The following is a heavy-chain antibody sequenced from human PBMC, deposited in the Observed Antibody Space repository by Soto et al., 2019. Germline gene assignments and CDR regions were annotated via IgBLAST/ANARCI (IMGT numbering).Heavy chain of an antibody. J-gene: IGHJ4*02. CDR3: ARGVGSSPPRY. Sequence: SETLSLTCTISGGSISGYYWSWIRQSPRQGLEWIGYVYDNGRPYYSPSLKSRVTLSADTSKNQISLKLTSATAADTAVYYCARGVGSSPPRYWGRGTLVTVSS. CDR2: VYDNGRP. V-gene: IGHV4-59*01. D-gene: IGHD1-26*01. CDR1: GGSISGYY.